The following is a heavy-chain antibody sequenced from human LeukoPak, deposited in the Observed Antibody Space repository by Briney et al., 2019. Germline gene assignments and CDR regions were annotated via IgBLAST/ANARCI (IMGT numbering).Heavy chain of an antibody. CDR3: ARVVLLWFGEPYHFDY. V-gene: IGHV3-21*01. J-gene: IGHJ4*02. Sequence: GGSLRLSCAASGFTFSSYSMNWVRQAPGKGLEWVSSISSSSSYIYYADSVKGRFTISRDNAKNSLYLQMNSLRAEDTAVYYCARVVLLWFGEPYHFDYWGQGTLVTVSS. D-gene: IGHD3-10*01. CDR2: ISSSSSYI. CDR1: GFTFSSYS.